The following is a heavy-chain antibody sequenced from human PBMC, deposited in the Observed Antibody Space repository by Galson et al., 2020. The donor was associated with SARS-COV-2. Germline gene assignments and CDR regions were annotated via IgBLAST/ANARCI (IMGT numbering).Heavy chain of an antibody. CDR2: IFSNDEK. CDR1: GFSLSNTRVG. V-gene: IGHV2-26*01. Sequence: VSGPTLVKPTETLTLTCTVSGFSLSNTRVGVSWIRQPPGKALEWLAYIFSNDEKSYSTSLKSRLSISKDTSKSQVVLTMTNMDPVDTATYYCARMNFDWLLPLDSWGQGTLVTVSS. D-gene: IGHD3-9*01. J-gene: IGHJ5*02. CDR3: ARMNFDWLLPLDS.